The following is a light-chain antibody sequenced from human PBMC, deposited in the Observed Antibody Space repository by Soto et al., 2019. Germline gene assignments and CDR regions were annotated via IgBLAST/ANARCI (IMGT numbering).Light chain of an antibody. CDR3: CSYAGDYTFV. V-gene: IGLV2-11*01. J-gene: IGLJ1*01. Sequence: QSALTQPRSVSGSPGQSVTISCTGTSSDVGGYNYVSWYQQYPGKAPKVMIYDVKTRPSGVPDRFSGSKSGNTASLTISGLQXEXEADYYCCSYAGDYTFVFGTGTKV. CDR1: SSDVGGYNY. CDR2: DVK.